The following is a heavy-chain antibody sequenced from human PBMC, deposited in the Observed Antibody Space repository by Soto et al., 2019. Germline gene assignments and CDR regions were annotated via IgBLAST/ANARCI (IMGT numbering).Heavy chain of an antibody. V-gene: IGHV3-30*18. CDR3: AKGRFDVVTISPFDQ. D-gene: IGHD3-3*02. J-gene: IGHJ4*01. CDR2: ISYDGSEE. CDR1: GFRFSSFG. Sequence: PXVCLRRSCAASGFRFSSFGMHWVRQAPGKGLEWVAVISYDGSEESYAGSVKGRATVSRDNSKNTVYLQMNRLRGDDSAIYYCAKGRFDVVTISPFDQWGQGTLVTVSS.